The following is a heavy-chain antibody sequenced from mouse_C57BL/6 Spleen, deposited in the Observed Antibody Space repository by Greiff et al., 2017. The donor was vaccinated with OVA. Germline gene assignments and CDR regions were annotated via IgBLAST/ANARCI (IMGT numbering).Heavy chain of an antibody. J-gene: IGHJ1*03. CDR1: GYSITSGYY. V-gene: IGHV3-6*01. D-gene: IGHD1-1*01. CDR3: AKNYGSSYGYFDV. Sequence: EVKLMESGPGLVKPSQSLSLTCSVTGYSITSGYYWNWIRQFPGNKLEWMGYISYDGSNNYNPSLKNRISITRDTSKNQLFLKLNSVTTEDTATYYCAKNYGSSYGYFDVWGTGTTVTVSS. CDR2: ISYDGSN.